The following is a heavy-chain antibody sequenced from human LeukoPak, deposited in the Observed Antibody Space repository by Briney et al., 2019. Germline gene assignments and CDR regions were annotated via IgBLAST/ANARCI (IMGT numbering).Heavy chain of an antibody. Sequence: ASVKVSCKTSGIIFNTCGFSWVRQAPGQGLEWMGWISANTGNTSYAQKLQDRVTMTTDTSTSTAYMELRNLRSDDTAVYYCARDLGFRGGWYAAFDVWGQGTTVIVSS. CDR3: ARDLGFRGGWYAAFDV. V-gene: IGHV1-18*01. CDR1: GIIFNTCG. J-gene: IGHJ3*01. CDR2: ISANTGNT. D-gene: IGHD6-19*01.